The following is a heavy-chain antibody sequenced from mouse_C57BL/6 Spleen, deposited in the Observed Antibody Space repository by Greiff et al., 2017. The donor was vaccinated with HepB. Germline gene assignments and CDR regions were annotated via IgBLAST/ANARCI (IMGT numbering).Heavy chain of an antibody. Sequence: QVQLQQPGAELVRPGTSVKLSCKASGYTFTSYWMHWVKQRPGQGLEWIGVIDPSDSYTNYNQKFKGKATLTVDTSSSTAYMQRSSLTSEDSAVYYYARVGYYGSSLYFDYWGQGTTLTVSS. J-gene: IGHJ2*01. CDR2: IDPSDSYT. CDR1: GYTFTSYW. D-gene: IGHD1-1*01. CDR3: ARVGYYGSSLYFDY. V-gene: IGHV1-59*01.